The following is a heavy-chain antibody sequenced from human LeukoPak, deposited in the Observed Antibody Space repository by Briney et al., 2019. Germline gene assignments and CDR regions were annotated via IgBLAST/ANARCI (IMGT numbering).Heavy chain of an antibody. Sequence: SETLSLTCTVSGGSISSSSYYWGWIRQPPGKGLEWIGSIFYSGITYYNPSLKSRVSISVDTAKNQFSLKVSSMTAADTAVYYCARGYCSSTSCYGGYSYYGKDVWGQGTTVTVSS. CDR3: ARGYCSSTSCYGGYSYYGKDV. V-gene: IGHV4-39*01. CDR2: IFYSGIT. D-gene: IGHD2-2*01. J-gene: IGHJ6*02. CDR1: GGSISSSSYY.